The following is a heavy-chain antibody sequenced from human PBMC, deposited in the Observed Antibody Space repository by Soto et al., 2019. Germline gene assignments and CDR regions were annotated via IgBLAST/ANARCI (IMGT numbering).Heavy chain of an antibody. CDR3: VRDIRPLGGWYND. D-gene: IGHD6-19*01. CDR2: IYPFDSDT. Sequence: PGESLKISCKGSGYSFTSYWIGWVRQMPGKGLEWMGIIYPFDSDTRYSTSFQGQVTISADKSISTAYLQWSSLKAADTAMYYCVRDIRPLGGWYNDWGKGSIVTSSP. CDR1: GYSFTSYW. V-gene: IGHV5-51*01. J-gene: IGHJ4*02.